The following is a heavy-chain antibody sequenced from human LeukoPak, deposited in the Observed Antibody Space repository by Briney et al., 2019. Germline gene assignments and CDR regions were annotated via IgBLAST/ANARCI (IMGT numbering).Heavy chain of an antibody. CDR3: ARVQNYYDSSGRAWYYMDV. V-gene: IGHV4-4*02. CDR2: IYHSGST. CDR1: GGSISRSNW. D-gene: IGHD3-22*01. J-gene: IGHJ6*03. Sequence: SETLSLTCAVSGGSISRSNWWSWVRQPPGKGLEWIGSIYHSGSTYYNPSLKSRVTISVDTSKNQFSLKLSSVTAADTAVYYCARVQNYYDSSGRAWYYMDVWGKGTTVTVSS.